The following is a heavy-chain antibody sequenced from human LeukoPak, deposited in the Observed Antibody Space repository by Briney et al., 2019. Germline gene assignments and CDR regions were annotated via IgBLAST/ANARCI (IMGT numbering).Heavy chain of an antibody. Sequence: ASVKVSRTASGYTFTSYGISWVRQASGQGLEWMGWISAYNGNTNYAQKLQGRVTMTTDTSTSTAYMELRSLRSDDTAVYYCARDHYYDSSGRFWGQGTLVTVSS. D-gene: IGHD3-22*01. CDR1: GYTFTSYG. CDR2: ISAYNGNT. CDR3: ARDHYYDSSGRF. J-gene: IGHJ1*01. V-gene: IGHV1-18*01.